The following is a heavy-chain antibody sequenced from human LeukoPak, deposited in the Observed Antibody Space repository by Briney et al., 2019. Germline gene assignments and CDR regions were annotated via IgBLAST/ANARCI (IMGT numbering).Heavy chain of an antibody. CDR1: GGTFSSYA. D-gene: IGHD3-22*01. V-gene: IGHV1-69*06. CDR3: ARDSFDSSGYLTPDDAFDI. J-gene: IGHJ3*02. Sequence: ASVKVSCKASGGTFSSYAISWVRQAPGQGLEWMGGIIPIFGTANYAQKFQGRVTITADKSTSTACMELSSLRSEDTAVYYCARDSFDSSGYLTPDDAFDIWGQGTMVTVSS. CDR2: IIPIFGTA.